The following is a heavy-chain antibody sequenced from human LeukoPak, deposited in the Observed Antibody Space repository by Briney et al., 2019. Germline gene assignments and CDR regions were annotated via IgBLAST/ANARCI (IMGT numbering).Heavy chain of an antibody. Sequence: GGSLRLSCAASGFTFSSYGMHWVRQAPGKGLEWVAVIWHDGSNKYYADSVKGRFTISRDNSKNTLYLQMNSLRAEDTAVYYCARDYYDSSGYYFYYYYYGMDVWGQGTTVTVSS. CDR3: ARDYYDSSGYYFYYYYYGMDV. CDR1: GFTFSSYG. D-gene: IGHD3-22*01. J-gene: IGHJ6*02. CDR2: IWHDGSNK. V-gene: IGHV3-33*01.